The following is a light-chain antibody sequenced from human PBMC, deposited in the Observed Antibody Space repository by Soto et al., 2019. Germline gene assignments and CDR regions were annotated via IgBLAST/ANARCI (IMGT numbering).Light chain of an antibody. J-gene: IGKJ1*01. V-gene: IGKV1-39*01. CDR1: PYIGTY. CDR3: QQSFTIPWT. CDR2: SAS. Sequence: DIPMTQSPSSLSTSVGDRVTITCRASPYIGTYLNWYQQKPGEAPKLLMSSASRLQSGVHSTFSGSGSGTDFTLTISRLQPGDFATYYCQQSFTIPWTFGQGTRVEIK.